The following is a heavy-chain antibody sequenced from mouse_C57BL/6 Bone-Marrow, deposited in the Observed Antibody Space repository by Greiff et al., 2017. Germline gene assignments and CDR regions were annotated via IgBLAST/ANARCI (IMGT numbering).Heavy chain of an antibody. V-gene: IGHV1-85*01. J-gene: IGHJ1*03. CDR2: IYPRDGSP. CDR1: GYTFTSYD. CDR3: ARLEFDGSSGDWYFDV. Sequence: VQLQQSGPELVKPGASVKLSCKASGYTFTSYDINWVKQRPGQGLEWIGWIYPRDGSPKYNEKFKGTATLTVDTSSSTASLELHSLPSEDSAAYFCARLEFDGSSGDWYFDVWGTGTTVTVSS. D-gene: IGHD1-1*01.